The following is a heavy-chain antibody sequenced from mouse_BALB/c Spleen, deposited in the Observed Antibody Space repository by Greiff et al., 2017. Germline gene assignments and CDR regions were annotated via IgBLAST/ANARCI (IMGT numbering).Heavy chain of an antibody. CDR1: GYTFTSYY. J-gene: IGHJ4*01. V-gene: IGHV1S16*01. CDR2: INPSNGGT. CDR3: IVWYYYAMDY. Sequence: QVQLQQSGAELVKPGASVKLSCKASGYTFTSYYMYWVKQRPGQGLEWIGEINPSNGGTNFNEKFKSKATLTVDKSSSTAYMQLSSLTSEDSAVYYCIVWYYYAMDYWGQGTSVTVSS.